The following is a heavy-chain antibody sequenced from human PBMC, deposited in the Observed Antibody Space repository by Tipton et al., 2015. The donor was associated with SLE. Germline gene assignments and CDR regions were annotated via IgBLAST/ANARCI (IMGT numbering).Heavy chain of an antibody. CDR2: ISFSGLT. CDR3: ARQSYPGLVVYAHNWFDP. Sequence: TLSLTCAVYGGSFSGYYWSWIRQPPGKGLEWIGYISFSGLTNYNPSLKSRVTISVDTSKNQFSLKLSSVTAADTAVYYCARQSYPGLVVYAHNWFDPWGQGTLVTVSS. J-gene: IGHJ5*02. CDR1: GGSFSGYY. D-gene: IGHD2-8*02. V-gene: IGHV4-59*08.